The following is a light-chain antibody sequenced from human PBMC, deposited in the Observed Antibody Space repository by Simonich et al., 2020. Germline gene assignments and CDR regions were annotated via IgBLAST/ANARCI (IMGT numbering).Light chain of an antibody. CDR1: NIGSQS. CDR2: DAS. CDR3: QVWDSSSDHVV. Sequence: SYVLTQPPSVSVAPGKTARITCGGNNIGSQSVHWYQQKPGQAPVLVVYDASDRPSGIPERFSGSNSGNTATLTISRVEAGDEADYYCQVWDSSSDHVVFGGGTKLTVL. V-gene: IGLV3-21*03. J-gene: IGLJ2*01.